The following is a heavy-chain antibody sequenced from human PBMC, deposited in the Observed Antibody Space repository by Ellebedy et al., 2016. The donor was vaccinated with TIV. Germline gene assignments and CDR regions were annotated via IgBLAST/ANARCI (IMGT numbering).Heavy chain of an antibody. V-gene: IGHV3-21*01. CDR1: GFTFSSYE. J-gene: IGHJ4*02. CDR3: ARVPWGGAADY. Sequence: GESLKISCAVSGFTFSSYEMNWVRQAPGKGLEWVSSISFAFSYIFYADSVKGRFTISRDNAKNSLYLHMNSLRAEDTAVYYCARVPWGGAADYWGQGTLVTVSS. D-gene: IGHD1-26*01. CDR2: ISFAFSYI.